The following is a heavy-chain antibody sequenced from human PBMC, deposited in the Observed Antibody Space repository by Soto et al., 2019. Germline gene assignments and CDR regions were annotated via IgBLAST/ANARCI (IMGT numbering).Heavy chain of an antibody. CDR3: ARRGGQSGWVHYGMDV. D-gene: IGHD6-19*01. Sequence: PSETLSLTCAVYGGSFSGYYWSWIRQPPGKGLEWIGEINHSGSTNYNPSLKSRVTISVDTSKNQFSLKLSSVTAADTAVYYCARRGGQSGWVHYGMDVWGQGTTVTVYS. CDR1: GGSFSGYY. CDR2: INHSGST. J-gene: IGHJ6*02. V-gene: IGHV4-34*01.